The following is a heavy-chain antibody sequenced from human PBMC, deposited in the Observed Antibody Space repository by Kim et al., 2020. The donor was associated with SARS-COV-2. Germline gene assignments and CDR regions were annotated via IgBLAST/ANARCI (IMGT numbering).Heavy chain of an antibody. J-gene: IGHJ4*02. CDR2: INTDGSTT. CDR3: TRDKPIDD. V-gene: IGHV3-74*01. CDR1: GFTFSTYW. Sequence: GGSLRLSCAASGFTFSTYWMHWVRQAPGEGLVWVSRINTDGSTTNYADSVKGRFTVSRDNAKNTLYLQINSLRVEDTAVYYCTRDKPIDDWGQGTLVTVS.